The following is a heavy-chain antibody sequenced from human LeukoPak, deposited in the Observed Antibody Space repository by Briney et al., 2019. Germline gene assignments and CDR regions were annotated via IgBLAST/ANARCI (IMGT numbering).Heavy chain of an antibody. CDR1: GYTFTGYY. V-gene: IGHV1-2*02. J-gene: IGHJ4*02. CDR3: ARVEIAVAGPDSDY. Sequence: ASVKVSCKASGYTFTGYYMHWVRQAPGQGLEWMGWINPNSGGTNYAQKFQGRVTMTRDTSISTAYMELSRLRSDDTAVYYCARVEIAVAGPDSDYWGQGTLVTVSS. CDR2: INPNSGGT. D-gene: IGHD6-19*01.